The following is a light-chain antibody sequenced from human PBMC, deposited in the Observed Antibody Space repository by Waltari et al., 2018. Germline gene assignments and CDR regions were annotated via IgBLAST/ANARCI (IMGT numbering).Light chain of an antibody. CDR3: QEFGTSPRIT. V-gene: IGKV3-20*01. CDR1: QMIDNNS. J-gene: IGKJ3*01. CDR2: AAS. Sequence: EIVLTQSPGTLSLSPGDRATLSCRASQMIDNNSLAWYQQRPGQAPRLLIYAASRRATGIPVRFSGSGSGTDFTLTISRLEPEDFAVYYCQEFGTSPRITFGPGTKVDI.